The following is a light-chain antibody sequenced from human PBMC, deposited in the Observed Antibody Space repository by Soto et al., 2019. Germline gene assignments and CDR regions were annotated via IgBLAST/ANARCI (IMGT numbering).Light chain of an antibody. CDR3: QQYNNWPPIT. V-gene: IGKV3-15*01. CDR2: GAS. CDR1: QSVSSN. J-gene: IGKJ5*01. Sequence: EIVITQSPATLSVSPWERATLSCSASQSVSSNLAWYQQKPVQAPRLLIYGASTRATGIPARFSGSGSGTALTPKISSMQYEDFEVYYCQQYNNWPPITFGPGTRLEIK.